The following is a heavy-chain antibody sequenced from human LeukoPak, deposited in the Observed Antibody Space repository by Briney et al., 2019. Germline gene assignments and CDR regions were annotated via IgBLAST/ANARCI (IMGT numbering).Heavy chain of an antibody. J-gene: IGHJ4*02. V-gene: IGHV4-4*07. CDR1: GGSISSYY. D-gene: IGHD3-22*01. Sequence: MASETLSLTCTVSGGSISSYYWSWVRQPAGKGLEWIGRIYTSGSANYNPSLKSRVTMSVDTSKNQFSLKLSSVTAADTAVYYCARANDYYDSSGSFVFDYWGQGTLVTVSS. CDR2: IYTSGSA. CDR3: ARANDYYDSSGSFVFDY.